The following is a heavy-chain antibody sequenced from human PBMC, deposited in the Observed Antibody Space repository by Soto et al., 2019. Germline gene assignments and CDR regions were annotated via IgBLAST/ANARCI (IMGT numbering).Heavy chain of an antibody. CDR2: INHSGST. V-gene: IGHV4-34*01. CDR3: ARVGSWAFGELLSPDY. Sequence: SETLSLTCGVYGGSFSGYYWSWIRQPPGKGLEWIGEINHSGSTNYNPSLKSRVTISVDTSKNQFSLKLSSVTAADTAVYYCARVGSWAFGELLSPDYWGQGTLVTVSS. D-gene: IGHD3-10*01. J-gene: IGHJ4*02. CDR1: GGSFSGYY.